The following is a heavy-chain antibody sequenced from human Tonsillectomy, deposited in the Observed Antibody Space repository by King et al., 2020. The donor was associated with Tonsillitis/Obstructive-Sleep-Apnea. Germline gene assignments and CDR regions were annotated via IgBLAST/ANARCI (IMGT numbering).Heavy chain of an antibody. CDR1: GGSISSYY. CDR2: IYYSGST. V-gene: IGHV4-59*08. D-gene: IGHD5-18*01. Sequence: VQLPESGPGLVKPSETLSLTCTVSGGSISSYYWSWVRQPPGKGLEWIGYIYYSGSTNYNPSLKSRVTISVDTSKNQFSLKLSSVTAADTAVYYCATMVRQLWLGAFDIWGQGTMVTVSS. J-gene: IGHJ3*02. CDR3: ATMVRQLWLGAFDI.